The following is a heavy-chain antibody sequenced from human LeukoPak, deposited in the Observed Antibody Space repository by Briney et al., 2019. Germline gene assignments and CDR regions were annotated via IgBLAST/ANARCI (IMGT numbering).Heavy chain of an antibody. V-gene: IGHV4-59*08. CDR1: GGSISSYY. J-gene: IGHJ6*02. CDR2: IYYSGST. D-gene: IGHD1-26*01. CDR3: ASQPNPFGSGGYYYGMDV. Sequence: PSETLSLTCTVSGGSISSYYWSWIRQPPGKGLEWIGYIYYSGSTNYNPSLKSRVTISVDTSKNQFSLKLSSVTAADTAVYYCASQPNPFGSGGYYYGMDVWGQGTTVTVSS.